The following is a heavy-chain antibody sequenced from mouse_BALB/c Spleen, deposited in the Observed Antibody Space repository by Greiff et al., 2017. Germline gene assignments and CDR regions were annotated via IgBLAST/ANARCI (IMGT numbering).Heavy chain of an antibody. D-gene: IGHD1-2*01. Sequence: VKLVESGPGLVAPSQSLSLTCTVSGVSLTSYGVHWVRQPPGKRLDWLGVIWAGGSTNYNSALMSRLSISKDNSKSQVFLKMNSLQTDDTAMYYCAREMSLQLHYAMDDWGQGTSVTVSS. CDR3: AREMSLQLHYAMDD. CDR2: IWAGGST. V-gene: IGHV2-9*02. J-gene: IGHJ4*01. CDR1: GVSLTSYG.